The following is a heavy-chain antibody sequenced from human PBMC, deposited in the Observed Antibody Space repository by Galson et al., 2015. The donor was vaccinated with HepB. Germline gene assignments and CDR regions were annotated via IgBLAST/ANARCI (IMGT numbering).Heavy chain of an antibody. J-gene: IGHJ5*02. D-gene: IGHD3-22*01. CDR1: GYRFTTYW. CDR3: ARRLRNYLDRSAYYSKWVDP. Sequence: QSGAEVKKPGESLRISCQASGYRFTTYWISWVRQIPGKGLEWMGRIDPSDSNTNYSPSFEGHVTISADKSISTAYLQWGSLKASDTAIYFCARRLRNYLDRSAYYSKWVDPWGQGNVVTVSS. V-gene: IGHV5-10-1*01. CDR2: IDPSDSNT.